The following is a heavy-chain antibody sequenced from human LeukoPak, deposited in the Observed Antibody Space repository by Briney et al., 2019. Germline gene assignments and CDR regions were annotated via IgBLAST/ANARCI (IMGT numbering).Heavy chain of an antibody. CDR2: ISSSGSGGNT. CDR3: ARDKSYDSSGILDY. Sequence: GGSLRLSCVASGVTLSNYAMSWARQAPGKGLEWVSGISSSGSGGNTYYADSVKGRFTISRDNSKNTLYLQMNSLRAEDTAVYYCARDKSYDSSGILDYWGQGTLVTVSS. J-gene: IGHJ4*02. CDR1: GVTLSNYA. D-gene: IGHD3-22*01. V-gene: IGHV3-23*01.